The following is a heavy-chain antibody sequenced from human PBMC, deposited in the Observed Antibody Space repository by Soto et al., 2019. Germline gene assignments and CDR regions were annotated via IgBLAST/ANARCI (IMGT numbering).Heavy chain of an antibody. CDR2: MIPMFGTA. D-gene: IGHD6-13*01. J-gene: IGHJ4*02. Sequence: ASVKVSCKASGGTFISYAISWVRQAPGQGLEWMGGMIPMFGTANYAQKVQGRVTITADESTSTTYMELSSLRYEDTAVYYYARARTYSRSWYGYWGQGTLVTVSS. V-gene: IGHV1-69*13. CDR3: ARARTYSRSWYGY. CDR1: GGTFISYA.